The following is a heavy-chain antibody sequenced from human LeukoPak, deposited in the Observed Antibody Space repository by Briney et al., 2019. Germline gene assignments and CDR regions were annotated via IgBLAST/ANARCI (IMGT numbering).Heavy chain of an antibody. CDR1: GFTVSSNY. CDR2: IYSGGST. V-gene: IGHV3-66*01. CDR3: ARDSYGYNLYYYYGMDV. D-gene: IGHD5-24*01. Sequence: GGSLRLSCAASGFTVSSNYMSWVRQAPGKGLEWVSVIYSGGSTYYADSVKGRFTISRDNSKNTLYLQMNSLRAEDTAVYYCARDSYGYNLYYYYGMDVWGQGTTVTVSS. J-gene: IGHJ6*02.